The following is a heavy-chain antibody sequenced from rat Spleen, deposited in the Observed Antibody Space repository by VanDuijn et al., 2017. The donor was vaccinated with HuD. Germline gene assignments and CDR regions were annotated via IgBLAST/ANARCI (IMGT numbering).Heavy chain of an antibody. CDR1: GFTFSTAW. Sequence: EVQVLESGGGLVQPGNSLKLSCATSGFTFSTAWMYWYRQFPEKRLEWVARIKAKSNNYATDYTESVKGRFTISRDDSKSSIYLQMNNLKEEDSAIYYCAAYYGYTYYVMDAWGQGASVTVSS. J-gene: IGHJ4*01. D-gene: IGHD1-9*01. V-gene: IGHV6-6*01. CDR3: AAYYGYTYYVMDA. CDR2: IKAKSNNYAT.